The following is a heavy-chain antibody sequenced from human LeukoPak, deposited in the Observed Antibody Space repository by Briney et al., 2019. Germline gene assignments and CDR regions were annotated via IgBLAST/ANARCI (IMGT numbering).Heavy chain of an antibody. CDR1: GFTFSSYG. V-gene: IGHV3-30*02. Sequence: PGGSLRLSCAASGFTFSSYGMHWVRQAPGKGLEWVAFIRYDGSNKYYADSVKGRFTISRDNSKNTLYLQMNSLRAEDTAVYYCAKEASAYSSSWYYFDYWGQGTLVTVSS. CDR2: IRYDGSNK. J-gene: IGHJ4*02. D-gene: IGHD6-13*01. CDR3: AKEASAYSSSWYYFDY.